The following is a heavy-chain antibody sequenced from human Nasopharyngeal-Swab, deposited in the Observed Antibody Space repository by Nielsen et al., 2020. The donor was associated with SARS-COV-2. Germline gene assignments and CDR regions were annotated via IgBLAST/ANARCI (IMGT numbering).Heavy chain of an antibody. CDR3: ARGRIAVAAVDP. D-gene: IGHD6-19*01. CDR1: GFAFSNYW. V-gene: IGHV3-74*03. J-gene: IGHJ5*02. CDR2: ITPDGYGT. Sequence: GESLKISCAASGFAFSNYWMHWVRQAPGKGLVWVSRITPDGYGTMYADSVKGRFIISRDNAKNTLNLQMNSLRAEDTALYYCARGRIAVAAVDPWSQGILVTVSS.